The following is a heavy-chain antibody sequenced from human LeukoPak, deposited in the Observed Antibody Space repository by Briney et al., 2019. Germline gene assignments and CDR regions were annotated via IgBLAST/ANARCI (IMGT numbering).Heavy chain of an antibody. CDR2: ISAYNGNT. CDR3: ARGQLWLGEYYFDY. CDR1: GYTFTSYG. Sequence: GASVKVSCTASGYTFTSYGISWVRQAPGQGLEWLGWISAYNGNTNYAQKLQGRVTMTTDTSTSTAYMELRSLRSDDTAVYYCARGQLWLGEYYFDYWGQGTLVTVSS. D-gene: IGHD3-10*01. V-gene: IGHV1-18*01. J-gene: IGHJ4*02.